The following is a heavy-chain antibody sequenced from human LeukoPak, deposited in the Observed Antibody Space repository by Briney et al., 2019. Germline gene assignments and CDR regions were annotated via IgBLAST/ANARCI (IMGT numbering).Heavy chain of an antibody. D-gene: IGHD3-10*01. CDR1: GYTFTSYD. CDR2: MNPNSGNT. Sequence: ASVKVSCKASGYTFTSYDINWVRQATGQGLEWMGWMNPNSGNTGYAQKFQGRVTMTRNTSISTAYMELSSLRSEDTAVYYCARALSMVRGVITYYFDDWGQGTLVTVSS. CDR3: ARALSMVRGVITYYFDD. V-gene: IGHV1-8*01. J-gene: IGHJ4*02.